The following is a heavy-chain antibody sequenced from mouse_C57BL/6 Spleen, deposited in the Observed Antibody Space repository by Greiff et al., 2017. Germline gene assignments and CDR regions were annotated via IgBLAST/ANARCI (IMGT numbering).Heavy chain of an antibody. CDR3: ARSGLRDWYFDV. V-gene: IGHV1-82*01. CDR2: IYPGDGDT. D-gene: IGHD2-2*01. J-gene: IGHJ1*03. CDR1: GYAFSSFW. Sequence: VQLQQSGPELVKPGASVKISCKASGYAFSSFWMNWVKQRPGKGLEWIGRIYPGDGDTNYNGKFKGKATLTADKSSSTAYMQLSSLTSEDSAVYCCARSGLRDWYFDVWGTGTTVTVSS.